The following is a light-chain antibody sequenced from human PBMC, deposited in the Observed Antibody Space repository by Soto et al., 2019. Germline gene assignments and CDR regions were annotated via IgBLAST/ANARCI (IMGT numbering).Light chain of an antibody. Sequence: QSVLTQPPSVPAAPGQKVTISGSGSTSNIGNNYVSWYQQLPGTAPKLLIYDNNKRPSGIPDRFSGSKSGTSATLGITGLQTGDEADYYCGTWDSSLSAGGVFGGGTKVTVL. CDR1: TSNIGNNY. CDR2: DNN. CDR3: GTWDSSLSAGGV. J-gene: IGLJ2*01. V-gene: IGLV1-51*01.